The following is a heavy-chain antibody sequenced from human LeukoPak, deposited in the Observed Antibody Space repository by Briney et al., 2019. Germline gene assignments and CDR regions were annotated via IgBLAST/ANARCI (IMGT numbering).Heavy chain of an antibody. V-gene: IGHV4-34*01. J-gene: IGHJ3*02. CDR1: GGSFSGYY. CDR2: INHSGST. D-gene: IGHD4-11*01. CDR3: ARGMIDYSNYAAFDI. Sequence: SETLSLTCAVYGGSFSGYYWSWIRQPPGKGLEWIGEINHSGSTNYNPSLKSRVTILVDTSKNQFSLKLSSQTAADTALYYCARGMIDYSNYAAFDIWGQGTMVTVSS.